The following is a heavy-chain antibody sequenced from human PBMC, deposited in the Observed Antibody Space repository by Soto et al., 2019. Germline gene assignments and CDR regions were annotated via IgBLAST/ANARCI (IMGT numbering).Heavy chain of an antibody. D-gene: IGHD2-15*01. CDR2: VGTSGGST. V-gene: IGHV3-23*01. J-gene: IGHJ4*02. Sequence: EVQLLESGGSLVQPGGSLRLSCAPSGFTFSSYDMHWVRQAPGGGLEWVSGVGTSGGSTFYAGSVKGRFTISRDNSKNPLYLQMNSLRAEDTAVYYCARKEGYCGGVCCYLHYWGQGTLVTVS. CDR1: GFTFSSYD. CDR3: ARKEGYCGGVCCYLHY.